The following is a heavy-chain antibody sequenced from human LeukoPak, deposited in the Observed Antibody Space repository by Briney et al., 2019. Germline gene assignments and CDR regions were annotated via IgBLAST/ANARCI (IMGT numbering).Heavy chain of an antibody. V-gene: IGHV3-33*08. J-gene: IGHJ3*02. D-gene: IGHD2-15*01. CDR2: IWYDGSNK. CDR1: GFTFSNYG. Sequence: GGSLRLSCAASGFTFSNYGIHWVRQAPGKGLEWVAVIWYDGSNKYYADSVKGRFTISRDNSKNTLYLQMNSLRAEDTAVYYCAREVVGGAFDIWGQGTMVTVSS. CDR3: AREVVGGAFDI.